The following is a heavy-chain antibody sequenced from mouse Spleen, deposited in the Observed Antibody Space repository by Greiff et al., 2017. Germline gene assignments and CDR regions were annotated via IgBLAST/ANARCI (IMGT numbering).Heavy chain of an antibody. CDR1: GYTFTSYT. J-gene: IGHJ3*01. Sequence: VQLQQSGAELARPGASVKMSCKASGYTFTSYTMHWVKQRPGQGLEWIGYINPSSGYTKYNQKFKDKATLTEDKSSSTAYMQLSSLTSEDSAVYYCARDGYYSFAYWGQGTLVTVSA. V-gene: IGHV1-4*01. D-gene: IGHD2-3*01. CDR3: ARDGYYSFAY. CDR2: INPSSGYT.